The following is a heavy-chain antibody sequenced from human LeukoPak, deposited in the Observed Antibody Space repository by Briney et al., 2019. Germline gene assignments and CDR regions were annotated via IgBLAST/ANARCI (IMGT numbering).Heavy chain of an antibody. J-gene: IGHJ5*02. D-gene: IGHD6-13*01. CDR3: ARDEASKIAAADL. CDR2: INPNSGGT. Sequence: ALVKVSCKASGYTFTGYYMHWVRQAPGQGLEWMGRINPNSGGTNYAQKFQGRVTMTRDTSISTAYMELSRLRSDDTAVYYCARDEASKIAAADLWGQGTLVTVSS. CDR1: GYTFTGYY. V-gene: IGHV1-2*06.